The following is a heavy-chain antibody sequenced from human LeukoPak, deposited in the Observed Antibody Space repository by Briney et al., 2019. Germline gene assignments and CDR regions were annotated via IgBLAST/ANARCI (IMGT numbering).Heavy chain of an antibody. CDR1: GGTFSSYA. CDR2: IIPIFGTA. Sequence: SVNVSCKASGGTFSSYAISWVRQAPGQGLEWMGGIIPIFGTANYAQKFQGRVTITTDESTSTAYMELSSLRSEDTAVYYCASFQTELAEWYFDLWGRGTLVTVSS. CDR3: ASFQTELAEWYFDL. J-gene: IGHJ2*01. V-gene: IGHV1-69*05. D-gene: IGHD1-1*01.